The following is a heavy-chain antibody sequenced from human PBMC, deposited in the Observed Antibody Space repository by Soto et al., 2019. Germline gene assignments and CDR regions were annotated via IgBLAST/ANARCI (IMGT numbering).Heavy chain of an antibody. D-gene: IGHD6-13*01. CDR1: GFSFTTDGMG. J-gene: IGHJ4*02. V-gene: IGHV2-5*02. Sequence: QITLKESGPTLVKPTQTLTLTCTFSGFSFTTDGMGVGWIRQPPGKALEWLALIYWDADQGYSPSLKSRLTITKDASRNQVFLTLTNMDPADTVTYYCAHFYWAASGTRYYFDYWGQGTLVTVSS. CDR2: IYWDADQ. CDR3: AHFYWAASGTRYYFDY.